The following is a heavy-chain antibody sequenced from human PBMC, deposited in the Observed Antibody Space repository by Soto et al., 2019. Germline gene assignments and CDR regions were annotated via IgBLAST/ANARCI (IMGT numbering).Heavy chain of an antibody. D-gene: IGHD1-1*01. J-gene: IGHJ4*02. CDR3: ARVELERRYFDY. Sequence: ASVKVSCKASGGTFSSYTISWVRQAPGQGLEWMGRIIPILGIANYAQKFQGRVTITADKSTSTAYMELRSLRSDDTAVYYCARVELERRYFDYWGQGTLVTVSS. CDR2: IIPILGIA. V-gene: IGHV1-69*02. CDR1: GGTFSSYT.